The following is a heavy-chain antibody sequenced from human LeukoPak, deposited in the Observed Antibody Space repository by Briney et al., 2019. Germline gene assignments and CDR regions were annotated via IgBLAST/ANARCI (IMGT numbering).Heavy chain of an antibody. V-gene: IGHV5-51*01. J-gene: IGHJ4*02. Sequence: GEALVTSWTGSGYSFTSYWIGGVRQTPGEGLGWVGIIYPGDSDTRDRPSFEGQVTIRADKSISTAYLQWSSLKASDTAIYYCAAFSGSDYYFDYWGQGTLVTVSS. CDR2: IYPGDSDT. CDR1: GYSFTSYW. D-gene: IGHD1-26*01. CDR3: AAFSGSDYYFDY.